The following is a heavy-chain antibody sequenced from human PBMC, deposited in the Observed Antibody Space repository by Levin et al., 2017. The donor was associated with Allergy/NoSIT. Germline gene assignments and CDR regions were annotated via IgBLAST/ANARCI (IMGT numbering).Heavy chain of an antibody. CDR1: GFTFDDYA. D-gene: IGHD1-1*01. CDR3: AKDRRGYPLYYFDY. Sequence: SLKISCAASGFTFDDYAMHWVRQAPGKGLEWVSGISWNSGSIGYADSVKGRFTISRDNAKNSLYLQMNSLRAEDTALYYCAKDRRGYPLYYFDYWGQGTLVTVSS. CDR2: ISWNSGSI. V-gene: IGHV3-9*01. J-gene: IGHJ4*02.